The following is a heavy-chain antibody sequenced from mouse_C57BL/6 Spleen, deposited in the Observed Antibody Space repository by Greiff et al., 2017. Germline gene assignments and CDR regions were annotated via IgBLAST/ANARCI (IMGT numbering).Heavy chain of an antibody. D-gene: IGHD3-2*02. CDR2: INPGSGGT. CDR1: GYAFTNYL. J-gene: IGHJ3*01. CDR3: ARVYSSAYRYWFAY. Sequence: QVQLQQSGAELVRPGTSVKVSCKASGYAFTNYLIEWVKQRPGQGLEWIGVINPGSGGTNYNEKFKGKATLTADTSSSTAYMQLSSLTSEDSAVSVCARVYSSAYRYWFAYWGQGTLVTVSA. V-gene: IGHV1-54*01.